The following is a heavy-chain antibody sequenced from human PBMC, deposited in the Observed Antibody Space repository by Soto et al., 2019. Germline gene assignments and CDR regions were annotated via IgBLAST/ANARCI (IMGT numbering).Heavy chain of an antibody. Sequence: QVQLVQSGAEVKKPGASVKVSCKVSGYTLTELSMHWVRQAPGKGLEWMGGFDPEDGETIYAQKFQGRVNMTEDTSTDTAYIELSSLRSADTAVYYCDMAAAAGTSCFEYWGKGTLVTFSS. V-gene: IGHV1-24*01. CDR2: FDPEDGET. D-gene: IGHD6-13*01. J-gene: IGHJ4*02. CDR1: GYTLTELS. CDR3: DMAAAAGTSCFEY.